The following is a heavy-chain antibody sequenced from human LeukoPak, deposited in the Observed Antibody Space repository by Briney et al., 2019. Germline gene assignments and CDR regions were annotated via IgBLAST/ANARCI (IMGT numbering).Heavy chain of an antibody. V-gene: IGHV3-23*01. CDR1: GFTFSSYA. CDR3: AKGSYYDSSGSFYFDY. Sequence: GGSLRLSCAASGFTFSSYAMSWVRQAPGKGLEWVSGISGSGDNTYYADSVKGRFTISRDKSKNTLYVQVNSLGTEDTAAYYCAKGSYYDSSGSFYFDYWGQGTLVTVSS. CDR2: ISGSGDNT. J-gene: IGHJ4*02. D-gene: IGHD3-22*01.